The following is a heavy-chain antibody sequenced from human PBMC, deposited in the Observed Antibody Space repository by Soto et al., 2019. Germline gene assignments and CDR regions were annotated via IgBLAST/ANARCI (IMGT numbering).Heavy chain of an antibody. V-gene: IGHV4-4*07. D-gene: IGHD2-2*01. J-gene: IGHJ4*02. CDR2: IYTSGST. Sequence: QVQLQESGPGLVKPSETLSLTCTVSGGSISSYYWSWIRQPAGKGLEWIGRIYTSGSTNYNPSLKSRVTMSVDTSKNQFSLKLSAVTAADTAVYYCARDGVWYCSSTSCPSLDYWGQGTLVTVSS. CDR3: ARDGVWYCSSTSCPSLDY. CDR1: GGSISSYY.